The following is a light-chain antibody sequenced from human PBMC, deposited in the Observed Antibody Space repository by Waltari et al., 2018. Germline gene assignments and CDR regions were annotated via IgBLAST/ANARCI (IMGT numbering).Light chain of an antibody. CDR3: QQVNGYPLT. CDR2: AAS. CDR1: QGITTY. J-gene: IGKJ4*01. V-gene: IGKV1-9*01. Sequence: DIQLTQSPSFLSASVGDRVTITCRASQGITTYLVWYQQKPGKAPKVLTYAASTLQSGVPSRFSGSGSGTEFTLTITSLQPEDFATYFCQQVNGYPLTFGG.